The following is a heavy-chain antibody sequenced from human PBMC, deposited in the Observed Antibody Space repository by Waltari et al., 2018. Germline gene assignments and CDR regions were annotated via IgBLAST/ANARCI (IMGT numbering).Heavy chain of an antibody. CDR2: IYYSGST. Sequence: QLQLQESGPGLVKPSETLSLTCTVSGGSIRSSSYYWGWIRQPPGKGLGWIGGIYYSGSTYYNPSLKSRVTISVDTSKNQFSLKLSSVTAADTAVYYCARTPTVAGTDYWGQGTLVTVSS. D-gene: IGHD6-19*01. V-gene: IGHV4-39*07. CDR3: ARTPTVAGTDY. CDR1: GGSIRSSSYY. J-gene: IGHJ4*02.